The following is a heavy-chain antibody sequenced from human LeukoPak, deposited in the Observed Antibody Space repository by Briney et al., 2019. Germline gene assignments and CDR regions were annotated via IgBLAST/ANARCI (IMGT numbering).Heavy chain of an antibody. CDR3: ATGIAAAGGIDY. Sequence: ASVKVSCRASGYTFTGYYMHWVRQAPGQGLEWMGWFNPNSGGTNYAQKFQGRVTMTRDTSISTAYMELSRLRSDDTAVYYCATGIAAAGGIDYWGQGTLVTVSS. V-gene: IGHV1-2*02. CDR1: GYTFTGYY. J-gene: IGHJ4*02. CDR2: FNPNSGGT. D-gene: IGHD6-13*01.